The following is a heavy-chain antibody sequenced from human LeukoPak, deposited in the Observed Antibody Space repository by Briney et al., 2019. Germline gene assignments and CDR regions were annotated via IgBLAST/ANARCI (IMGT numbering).Heavy chain of an antibody. J-gene: IGHJ4*02. D-gene: IGHD6-19*01. Sequence: GGSLRLSCAASGFTFDDYAMHWVRQAPGKGLEWVSLISWDGGSTYYADSVKGRFTISRGNSKNSLYLQMNSLRAEDTALYYCARFSGWSNYFDYWGQGTLVTVSS. CDR2: ISWDGGST. CDR1: GFTFDDYA. CDR3: ARFSGWSNYFDY. V-gene: IGHV3-43D*04.